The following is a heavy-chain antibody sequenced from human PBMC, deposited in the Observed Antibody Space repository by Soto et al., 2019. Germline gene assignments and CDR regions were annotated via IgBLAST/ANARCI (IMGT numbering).Heavy chain of an antibody. CDR2: ISAAGDA. Sequence: EVQLVESGGGLVQPGGSLRLSCEASGFTFRNYDMHWVRQGTGKGLEWVSGISAAGDADYADSVEGRFTISRENAQNSFFLQMTSLRVGDTAVYYCARTDRDFYGLDVWGQGTTVIVSS. J-gene: IGHJ6*02. CDR3: ARTDRDFYGLDV. V-gene: IGHV3-13*01. CDR1: GFTFRNYD.